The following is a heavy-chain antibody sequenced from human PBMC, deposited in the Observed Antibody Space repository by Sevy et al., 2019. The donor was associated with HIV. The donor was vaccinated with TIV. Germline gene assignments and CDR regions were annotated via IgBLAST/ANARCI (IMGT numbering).Heavy chain of an antibody. CDR2: IIPILGIA. Sequence: ASVKVSCKASGGTFSSYAISWVRQAPGQGLEWMGRIIPILGIANYAQRFQGRVTITADKSTSTAYMELGSLRSEDTAVYYCARERKTYYYDSSGRGQAFDIWGQGTMVTVSS. CDR1: GGTFSSYA. D-gene: IGHD3-22*01. CDR3: ARERKTYYYDSSGRGQAFDI. J-gene: IGHJ3*02. V-gene: IGHV1-69*04.